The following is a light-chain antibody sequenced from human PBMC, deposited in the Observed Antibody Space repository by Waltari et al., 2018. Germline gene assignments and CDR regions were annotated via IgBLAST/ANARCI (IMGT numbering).Light chain of an antibody. CDR3: QTGGHGTWV. CDR1: SGHRRTV. V-gene: IGLV4-69*01. Sequence: QLVLTQSPSASASLGASIKLTCTLSSGHRRTVLAWLPQQPEKGPRFLMKVNSDGSHRKGDEIPDRFSGSSSGSERYLSISSLQSEDEADYFCQTGGHGTWVFGGGTKLTVL. CDR2: VNSDGSH. J-gene: IGLJ3*02.